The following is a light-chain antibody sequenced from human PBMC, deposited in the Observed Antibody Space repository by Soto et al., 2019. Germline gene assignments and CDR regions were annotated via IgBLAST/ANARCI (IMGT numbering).Light chain of an antibody. V-gene: IGKV3-20*01. CDR3: QYYGTSPWT. Sequence: EIVLTQSPGTLSLSPGERATLSCRASQSISSNFLAWYQQKPGQTPRLLIYAASSRATGIPDRFSGSGSGTDFTLTVSRLEPEDSAVYYCQYYGTSPWTFGQGTKVEIK. CDR1: QSISSNF. CDR2: AAS. J-gene: IGKJ1*01.